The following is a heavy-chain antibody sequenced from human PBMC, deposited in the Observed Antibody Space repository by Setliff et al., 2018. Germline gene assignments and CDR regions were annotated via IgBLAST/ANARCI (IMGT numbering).Heavy chain of an antibody. V-gene: IGHV1-46*01. Sequence: ASVKVSCKASGYTFTSHYMHWVRQAPGLGLEWMGTINPSSGRTSYAQKFQGRVTMTRDTSTGTVYMDMSSLRSEDTAVYYCARDVLPYHYEGAFDIWGQGTMVTVSS. D-gene: IGHD3-22*01. CDR1: GYTFTSHY. J-gene: IGHJ3*02. CDR3: ARDVLPYHYEGAFDI. CDR2: INPSSGRT.